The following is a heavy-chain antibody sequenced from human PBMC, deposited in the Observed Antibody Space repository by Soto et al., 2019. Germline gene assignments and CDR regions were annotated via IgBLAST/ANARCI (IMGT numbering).Heavy chain of an antibody. CDR2: ISGSGGST. V-gene: IGHV3-23*01. CDR3: ANRRDPGQYCSGGSCYLFDY. CDR1: GFTFSSYA. J-gene: IGHJ4*02. D-gene: IGHD2-15*01. Sequence: GGSLRLSCAASGFTFSSYAMSWVRQAPGKGLEWVSAISGSGGSTYYADSVKGRFTISRDNSKNTLYLQMNSLRAEDTAVYYCANRRDPGQYCSGGSCYLFDYWGQGTLVTVSS.